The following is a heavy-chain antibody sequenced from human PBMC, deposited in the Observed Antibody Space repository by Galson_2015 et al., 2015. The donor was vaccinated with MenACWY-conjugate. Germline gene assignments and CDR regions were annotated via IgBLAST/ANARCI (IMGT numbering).Heavy chain of an antibody. Sequence: LRLSCAASGFTVSNNYMSWVRQAPGRGLEWISIIYSGGSTYYADSVKGRFTIFRDNSKNTLYLQMNSLRAEDTAVYYCARVVVVAGTHDYFDYWGQGTLVTVSS. D-gene: IGHD6-19*01. CDR3: ARVVVVAGTHDYFDY. V-gene: IGHV3-66*01. CDR2: IYSGGST. J-gene: IGHJ4*02. CDR1: GFTVSNNY.